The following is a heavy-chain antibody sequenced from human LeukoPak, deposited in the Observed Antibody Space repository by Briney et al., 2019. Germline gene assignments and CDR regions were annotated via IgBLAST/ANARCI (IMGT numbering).Heavy chain of an antibody. CDR2: IIPIFGTA. J-gene: IGHJ3*02. CDR3: ARIPGYCSGGSCYPGAFDI. D-gene: IGHD2-15*01. V-gene: IGHV1-69*13. CDR1: GGTFSSYA. Sequence: ASVKVSCKASGGTFSSYAISWVRQAPGQGLEWMGGIIPIFGTANYAQKFQGRVTITADESTSTAYMELSSLRSEDTAMYYCARIPGYCSGGSCYPGAFDIWGQGTMVTVSS.